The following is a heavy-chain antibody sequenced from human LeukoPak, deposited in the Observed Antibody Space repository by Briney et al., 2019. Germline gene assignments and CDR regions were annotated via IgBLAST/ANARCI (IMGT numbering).Heavy chain of an antibody. Sequence: GSLRLSCAASGFTFSSYGMSWVRQAPGKGLEWVSAISGSGGSTYYADSVKGRFTISRDNSKNTLYLQMNSLRAEDTAVYYCARGGLVGATIFDYWGQGTLVTVSS. J-gene: IGHJ4*02. CDR3: ARGGLVGATIFDY. D-gene: IGHD1-26*01. CDR2: ISGSGGST. V-gene: IGHV3-23*01. CDR1: GFTFSSYG.